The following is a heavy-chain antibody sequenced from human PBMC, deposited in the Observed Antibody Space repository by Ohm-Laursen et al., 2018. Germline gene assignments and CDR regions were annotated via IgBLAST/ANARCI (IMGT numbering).Heavy chain of an antibody. J-gene: IGHJ4*02. Sequence: SETLSLTCTVSAGSINSYWFNWIRQSAGKGLKWIGRIYTSGSTNYNPSLKSRVTMSVDTSKNQFSLKLTSVTAADTAVYYCARDGGSGRYYNVGSYWGQGTLVTVSS. D-gene: IGHD3-10*01. CDR1: AGSINSYW. CDR3: ARDGGSGRYYNVGSY. V-gene: IGHV4-4*07. CDR2: IYTSGST.